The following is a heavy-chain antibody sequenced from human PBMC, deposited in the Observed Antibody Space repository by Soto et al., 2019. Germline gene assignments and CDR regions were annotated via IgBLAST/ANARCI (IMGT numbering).Heavy chain of an antibody. CDR1: GFTFSDYY. J-gene: IGHJ6*03. V-gene: IGHV3-11*01. Sequence: GGSLRLSCAASGFTFSDYYMSWIRQAPGKGLEWVSYISSSGSTIYYADSVKGRFTISRDNAKNSLYLQMNSLRAEDTAVYYYARREYQLLHYYYMDVWGKGTTVTVSS. CDR2: ISSSGSTI. D-gene: IGHD2-2*01. CDR3: ARREYQLLHYYYMDV.